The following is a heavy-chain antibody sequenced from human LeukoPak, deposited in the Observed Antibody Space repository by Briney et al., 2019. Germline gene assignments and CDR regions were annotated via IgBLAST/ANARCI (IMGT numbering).Heavy chain of an antibody. J-gene: IGHJ4*02. CDR3: ARVGLYSGSYYFDY. V-gene: IGHV4-59*12. CDR2: IYYSGST. D-gene: IGHD1-26*01. Sequence: PSETLSLTCTVSGGSISSFYWSWIRQPPGKGLEWIGYIYYSGSTNYNPSLRSRVTISVDGSKNQFSLKLNSVTAADTAVYYCARVGLYSGSYYFDYWGQGTLVTVSS. CDR1: GGSISSFY.